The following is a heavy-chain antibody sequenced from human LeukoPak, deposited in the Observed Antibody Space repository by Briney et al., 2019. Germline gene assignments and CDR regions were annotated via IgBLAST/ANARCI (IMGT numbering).Heavy chain of an antibody. CDR1: GFTFSSYA. V-gene: IGHV3-30*04. Sequence: AGGSLRLSCAASGFTFSSYAMHWVRQAPGKGLEWVAVISYDGSNKYYADSVKGRFTISRDNSKNMLYLQMNSLRAEDTAVYYCARAFVVVTANLDYWGQGTLVTVSS. J-gene: IGHJ4*02. D-gene: IGHD2-21*02. CDR2: ISYDGSNK. CDR3: ARAFVVVTANLDY.